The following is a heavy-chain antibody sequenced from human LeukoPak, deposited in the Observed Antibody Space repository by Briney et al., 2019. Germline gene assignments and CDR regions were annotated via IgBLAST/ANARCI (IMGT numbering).Heavy chain of an antibody. V-gene: IGHV4-59*08. CDR3: ARYGWLFDY. CDR1: GGSISSYY. CDR2: IYYSGST. D-gene: IGHD6-19*01. J-gene: IGHJ4*02. Sequence: SETLSLTCTVSGGSISSYYWSWIRQPPGKGLEWIGYIYYSGSTNYNPSLKSRVTISVDTSKNQFSLKLSSVTAADTAVYYCARYGWLFDYWGQGTLVTVSS.